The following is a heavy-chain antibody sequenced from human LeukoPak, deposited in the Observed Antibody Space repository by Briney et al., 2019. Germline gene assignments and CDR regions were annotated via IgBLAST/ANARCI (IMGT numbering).Heavy chain of an antibody. J-gene: IGHJ4*02. CDR1: GFTFSRYA. CDR2: ISGSGGST. D-gene: IGHD4-17*01. V-gene: IGHV3-23*01. CDR3: AKDELYGDYVAPIDY. Sequence: GGSLRLSCAASGFTFSRYAMSWVRQAPGKGLEWVSSISGSGGSTYYADSVEGRFTISRDNSKNTLYLQMNSLRAGDTAVYYCAKDELYGDYVAPIDYWGQGTLVTVSS.